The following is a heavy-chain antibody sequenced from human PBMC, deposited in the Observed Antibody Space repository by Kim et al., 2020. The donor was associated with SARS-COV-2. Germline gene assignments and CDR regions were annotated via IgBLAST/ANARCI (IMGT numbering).Heavy chain of an antibody. CDR2: ISSSSSYI. J-gene: IGHJ6*02. D-gene: IGHD1-26*01. CDR3: AREDSGIYPYYYYGMDV. V-gene: IGHV3-21*01. CDR1: GFTFSSYS. Sequence: GGSLRLSCAASGFTFSSYSMNWVRQAPGKGLEWVSSISSSSSYIYYADSVKGRFTISRDNAKNSLYLQMNSLRAEDTAVYYCAREDSGIYPYYYYGMDVWGQGTTVTVSS.